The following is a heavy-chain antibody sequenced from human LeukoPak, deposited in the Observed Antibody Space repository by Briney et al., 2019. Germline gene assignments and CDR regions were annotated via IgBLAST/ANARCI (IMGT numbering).Heavy chain of an antibody. V-gene: IGHV3-23*01. Sequence: GGSLRLSCAASGFTFSSYWMHWVRQAPGKGLEWVSAISGSGGSTYYADSVKGRFTISRDNSKNTLYLQMNSLRAEDTAVYYCAKDRGVGAKGPFDYWGQGTLVTVSS. CDR3: AKDRGVGAKGPFDY. J-gene: IGHJ4*02. D-gene: IGHD1-26*01. CDR2: ISGSGGST. CDR1: GFTFSSYW.